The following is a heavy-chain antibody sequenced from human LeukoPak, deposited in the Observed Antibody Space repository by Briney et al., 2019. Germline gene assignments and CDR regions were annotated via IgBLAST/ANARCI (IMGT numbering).Heavy chain of an antibody. V-gene: IGHV3-21*01. CDR2: ISSSSSYI. D-gene: IGHD4-11*01. J-gene: IGHJ4*02. CDR1: VFTLSSYS. Sequence: VGSLRLSRAASVFTLSSYSMNWVRQAPGKGLEWVSSISSSSSYIYYADSVKGRFTISRDNAKNSLYLQMNSLRAEDTAVYYCARGVTTVTTPSDYWGQGTLVTVSS. CDR3: ARGVTTVTTPSDY.